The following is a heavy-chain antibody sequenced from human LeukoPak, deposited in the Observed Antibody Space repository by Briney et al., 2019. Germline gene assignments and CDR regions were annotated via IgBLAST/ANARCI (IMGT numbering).Heavy chain of an antibody. D-gene: IGHD6-13*01. CDR1: RFTLSSYG. CDR3: AKDRSSSPSEVWFDP. Sequence: GGGLRVSRAASRFTLSSYGMHWVRQAPGRGLEWVAVIWYDGSNKYYADAVTGRFIISRENSKNTLYLQMNSLRAEDTAVYYCAKDRSSSPSEVWFDPWGQGTLVTVSS. V-gene: IGHV3-33*06. J-gene: IGHJ5*02. CDR2: IWYDGSNK.